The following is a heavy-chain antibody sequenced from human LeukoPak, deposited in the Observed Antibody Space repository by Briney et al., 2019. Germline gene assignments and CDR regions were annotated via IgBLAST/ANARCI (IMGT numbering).Heavy chain of an antibody. CDR3: ARVNYYDSSGYYFRLRPMNYYYYMDV. J-gene: IGHJ6*03. V-gene: IGHV4-61*05. Sequence: SETLSLTCTVSGGSISSSSYYWGWIRQPPGKGLEWIGYIYYSGSTNYNPSLKSRVTISVDTSKNQFSLKLSSVTAADTAVYYCARVNYYDSSGYYFRLRPMNYYYYMDVWGKGTTVTVSS. CDR1: GGSISSSSYY. D-gene: IGHD3-22*01. CDR2: IYYSGST.